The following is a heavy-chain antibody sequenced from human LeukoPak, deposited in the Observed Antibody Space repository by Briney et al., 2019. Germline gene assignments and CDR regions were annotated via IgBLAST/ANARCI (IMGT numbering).Heavy chain of an antibody. J-gene: IGHJ3*02. Sequence: SETLSLTCTVSGGSISSSSDYWGWIRQAPGKGLEWIGSIYYHENTYYNSSLKSRVTISVDTSKNQFSLKLNSVTAADTAVYYCARDTVGATFPGAFDIWGQGTMVTVSS. CDR3: ARDTVGATFPGAFDI. CDR2: IYYHENT. D-gene: IGHD1-26*01. CDR1: GGSISSSSDY. V-gene: IGHV4-39*07.